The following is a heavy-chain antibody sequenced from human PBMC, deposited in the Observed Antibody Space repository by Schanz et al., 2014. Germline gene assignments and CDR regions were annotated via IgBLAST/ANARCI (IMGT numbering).Heavy chain of an antibody. V-gene: IGHV3-48*01. Sequence: VQLVESGGGVVQPGRSLRLACAASGFNFNTYAMSWVRQAPEKGLEWVSYISSSSGTIYYADSVKGRFTISRDNAKNLLYLQMNGLRAEDTAVYFCARDLSSLIQGDVWGKGTTVTVSS. CDR1: GFNFNTYA. CDR2: ISSSSGTI. J-gene: IGHJ6*04. D-gene: IGHD2-2*01. CDR3: ARDLSSLIQGDV.